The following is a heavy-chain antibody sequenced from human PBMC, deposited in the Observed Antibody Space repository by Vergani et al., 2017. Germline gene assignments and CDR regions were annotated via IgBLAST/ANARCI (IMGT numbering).Heavy chain of an antibody. V-gene: IGHV3-23*01. Sequence: EVQLLESGGDLVQPGGSLRLSCAASGFTFIMHAMSWVRQPPGKGLEWVSTLSSVDRRTHYADSVKGRFTISRDISKNTLYLQMKSLRPEETAVYYCAKEGGGYCSGGTCYPEYWGQGTLVIVSS. CDR1: GFTFIMHA. J-gene: IGHJ4*02. CDR2: LSSVDRRT. CDR3: AKEGGGYCSGGTCYPEY. D-gene: IGHD2-15*01.